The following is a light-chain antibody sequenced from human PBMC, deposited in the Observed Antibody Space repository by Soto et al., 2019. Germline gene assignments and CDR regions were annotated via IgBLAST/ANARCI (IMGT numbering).Light chain of an antibody. J-gene: IGKJ1*01. V-gene: IGKV1-5*01. CDR3: QQYNSYSVT. CDR2: DAS. Sequence: DIQMTQSPSTLSASVGDRVTITCRASQNINSWLAWYQQKPGKAPKLLIYDASSLESGVPSRFSGSGSGTEFTLTISSLQPDDFATYYCQQYNSYSVTFGQGTKVDIK. CDR1: QNINSW.